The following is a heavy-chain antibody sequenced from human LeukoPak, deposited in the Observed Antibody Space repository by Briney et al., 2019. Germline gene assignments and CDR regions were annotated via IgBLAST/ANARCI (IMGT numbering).Heavy chain of an antibody. CDR2: IRYDGSNE. Sequence: AGGSLRLSCAASGFSFSGYGMHWVRQAPGKGLEWVAFIRYDGSNEYYADSVKGRFTISRDKSKNTLSLQMNSLRAEDTAVYYCAKEIVITIFGVVIMDHYYFDYWGQGTLVTVSS. CDR1: GFSFSGYG. V-gene: IGHV3-30*02. D-gene: IGHD3-3*01. CDR3: AKEIVITIFGVVIMDHYYFDY. J-gene: IGHJ4*02.